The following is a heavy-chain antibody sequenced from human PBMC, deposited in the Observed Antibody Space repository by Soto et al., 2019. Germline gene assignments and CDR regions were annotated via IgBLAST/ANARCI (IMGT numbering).Heavy chain of an antibody. CDR2: IHHSGST. V-gene: IGHV4-4*02. J-gene: IGHJ5*02. D-gene: IGHD2-2*01. CDR1: GGSISSSNW. CDR3: ARVRQGCSSTSCYFDP. Sequence: PSETLSLTXAVSGGSISSSNWWNWVRQPPGKGLEWIGEIHHSGSTNYNPSLKSRVTISVDKSKNQFSLKLNSVTAADTAVYYCARVRQGCSSTSCYFDPWGQGTLVTVSS.